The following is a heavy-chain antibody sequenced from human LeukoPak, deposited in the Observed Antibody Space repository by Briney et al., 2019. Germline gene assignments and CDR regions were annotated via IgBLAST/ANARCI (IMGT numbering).Heavy chain of an antibody. J-gene: IGHJ2*01. CDR2: IIPIFGTA. CDR1: GGTFSSYA. CDR3: ATPLSGSYRDWYFDL. Sequence: SVKVSCKASGGTFSSYAISWVRQAPGQGLEWMGGIIPIFGTANYAQKFQGRVTITADESTSTAYMELSSLRSEDTAVYYCATPLSGSYRDWYFDLWGRGTLVTVSS. D-gene: IGHD1-26*01. V-gene: IGHV1-69*13.